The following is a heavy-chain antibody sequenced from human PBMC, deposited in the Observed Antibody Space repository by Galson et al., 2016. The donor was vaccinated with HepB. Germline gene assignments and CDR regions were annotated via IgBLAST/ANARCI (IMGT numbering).Heavy chain of an antibody. J-gene: IGHJ4*02. D-gene: IGHD3-10*01. CDR1: GGSISSSSYH. Sequence: ETLSLTCTVSGGSISSSSYHWGWIRQPPGRGLEWIANLYYTGTTYYNPSLKSRVTLSVQTSNNQFSLKLTSVTAADTAVYYCARRGFGRFLDYWGPGMLVTVSS. V-gene: IGHV4-39*07. CDR3: ARRGFGRFLDY. CDR2: LYYTGTT.